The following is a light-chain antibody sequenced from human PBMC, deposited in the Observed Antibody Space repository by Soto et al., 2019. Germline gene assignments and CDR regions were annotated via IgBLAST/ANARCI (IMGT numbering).Light chain of an antibody. Sequence: QSVLTQPASVSESHGQSITISCTGTSSDVGGYNYVSWYQQHPGKAPKLMIYEVSNRPSGVSNRFSGSKSGHTASLTISGLQSEDEADYFCTSYTSSTTLDVFGTGTKVTVL. J-gene: IGLJ1*01. CDR1: SSDVGGYNY. CDR2: EVS. V-gene: IGLV2-14*01. CDR3: TSYTSSTTLDV.